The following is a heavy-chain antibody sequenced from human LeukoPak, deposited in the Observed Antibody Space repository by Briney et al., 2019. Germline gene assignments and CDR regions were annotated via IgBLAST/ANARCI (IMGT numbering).Heavy chain of an antibody. V-gene: IGHV3-74*01. Sequence: GGSLRLSCAASGFTFSSYAMSWVRQAPGKGLVWVSRINSDGSSTSYADSVKGRFTISRDNAKNTLYLQMNSLRAEDTAVYYCARAGVDFWSGPDYYYYGMDVWGQGTTVTVSS. D-gene: IGHD3-3*01. J-gene: IGHJ6*02. CDR3: ARAGVDFWSGPDYYYYGMDV. CDR2: INSDGSST. CDR1: GFTFSSYA.